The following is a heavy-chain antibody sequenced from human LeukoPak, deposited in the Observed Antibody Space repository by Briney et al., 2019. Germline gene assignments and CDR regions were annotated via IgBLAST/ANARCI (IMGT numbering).Heavy chain of an antibody. CDR1: GYTFTGYY. CDR2: INPNSGGT. CDR3: ARNQGALNDAFDI. Sequence: ASVKVSCKASGYTFTGYYMHWERQAPGQGLEWMGWINPNSGGTNYAQKFQGRVTMTRDTSISTAYMELSRLRSDDTAVYYCARNQGALNDAFDIWGQGTMVTVSS. J-gene: IGHJ3*02. D-gene: IGHD1-26*01. V-gene: IGHV1-2*02.